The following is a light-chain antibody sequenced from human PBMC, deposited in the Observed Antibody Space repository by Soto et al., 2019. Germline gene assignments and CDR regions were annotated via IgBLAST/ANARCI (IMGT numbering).Light chain of an antibody. Sequence: QSALTQPASVSGSPGQSITISCTGTSSDIGAYNSVFWYQQYPGRAPKLMIYEVSNRPSGVSARFSASKSGNTASLTISGLQAEDEADYYCNSRGGSRPYYVFGTGTKLTVL. CDR3: NSRGGSRPYYV. CDR2: EVS. CDR1: SSDIGAYNS. V-gene: IGLV2-14*01. J-gene: IGLJ1*01.